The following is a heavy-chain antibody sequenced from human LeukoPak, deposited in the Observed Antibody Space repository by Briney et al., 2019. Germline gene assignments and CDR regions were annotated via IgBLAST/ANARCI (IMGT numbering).Heavy chain of an antibody. J-gene: IGHJ4*02. Sequence: GVSVRFSCAASGFTFSSYAMTWVRQAPGKGLEWVSAVTYSCGSTYYADSVTGRFTISRDNSKNTLYLQMNSLRAEDTAVYYCAKEPGLAVAAIDYWGQGTLVTVSS. V-gene: IGHV3-23*01. CDR2: VTYSCGST. CDR1: GFTFSSYA. D-gene: IGHD6-19*01. CDR3: AKEPGLAVAAIDY.